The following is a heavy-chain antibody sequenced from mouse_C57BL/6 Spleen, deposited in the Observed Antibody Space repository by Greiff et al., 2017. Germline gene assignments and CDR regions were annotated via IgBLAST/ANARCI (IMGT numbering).Heavy chain of an antibody. CDR2: ISSGGSYT. V-gene: IGHV5-6*01. J-gene: IGHJ4*01. D-gene: IGHD1-1*01. CDR3: ARHEDYGNYYAMDY. Sequence: EVKLMESGGDLVKPGGSLKLSCAASGFTFSSYGMSWVRQTPDKRLEWVATISSGGSYTYYPDSGKGRFTISRDNAKNTLYLQMSSLKSEDTAMYYCARHEDYGNYYAMDYWGQGTSVTVSS. CDR1: GFTFSSYG.